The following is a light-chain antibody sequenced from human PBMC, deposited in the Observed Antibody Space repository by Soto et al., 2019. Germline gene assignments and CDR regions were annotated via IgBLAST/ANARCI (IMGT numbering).Light chain of an antibody. V-gene: IGLV2-8*01. J-gene: IGLJ3*02. Sequence: QSVLTQPPSASGSPGQSVTISCNGTSSDVGGYNFVSWYQQHPGKAPKLMIYEVTKRPSGVPDRFSGSKSGNTASLTVSGLQPEDEAAYYCSSYAGNNIWVFGGGTKVTVL. CDR2: EVT. CDR1: SSDVGGYNF. CDR3: SSYAGNNIWV.